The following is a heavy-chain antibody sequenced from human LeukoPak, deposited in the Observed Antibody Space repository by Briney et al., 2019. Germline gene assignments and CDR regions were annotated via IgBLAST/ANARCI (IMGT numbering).Heavy chain of an antibody. CDR3: ARDEDSSSSGNALDAFDI. V-gene: IGHV3-23*01. Sequence: GGSLRHSCEASGFTFSSYAMSWVRQAPGKGLEWVSAISGSGVTTHYAGSVKGRFSISRDNSKNTLYLQMNSLRAEDTAVYYCARDEDSSSSGNALDAFDIWGQGTMVTVSS. CDR2: ISGSGVTT. D-gene: IGHD6-6*01. J-gene: IGHJ3*02. CDR1: GFTFSSYA.